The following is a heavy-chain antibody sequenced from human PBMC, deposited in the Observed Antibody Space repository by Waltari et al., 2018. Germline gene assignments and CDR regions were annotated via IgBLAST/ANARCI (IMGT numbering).Heavy chain of an antibody. V-gene: IGHV1-2*04. CDR3: ARRSCNGECYAPYIY. Sequence: QVQLVQSGAEVTKHGASVKVSCKPSGSTFTDYHIPWVRQAPGQGLEWMGWINPKSGATYYAQTFQGWVTMTRDTSTSTVFMELSSLKSDDTAVYYCARRSCNGECYAPYIYWGQGTLVTVSS. J-gene: IGHJ4*02. D-gene: IGHD2-8*01. CDR1: GSTFTDYH. CDR2: INPKSGAT.